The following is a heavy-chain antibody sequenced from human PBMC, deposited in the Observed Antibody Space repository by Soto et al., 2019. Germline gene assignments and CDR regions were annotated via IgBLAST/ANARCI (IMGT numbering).Heavy chain of an antibody. Sequence: ASVKVSCKASGYTFTSNGISWVRQAPGQGLEWMGWISAYNGNTNYAQKLQGRVTMTTDTSTSTAYMELRSLRSDDTAVYYCARGEYCSSTSCYRAPLLDYYYGMDVWGQGTTVTVSS. D-gene: IGHD2-2*01. J-gene: IGHJ6*02. CDR1: GYTFTSNG. V-gene: IGHV1-18*01. CDR3: ARGEYCSSTSCYRAPLLDYYYGMDV. CDR2: ISAYNGNT.